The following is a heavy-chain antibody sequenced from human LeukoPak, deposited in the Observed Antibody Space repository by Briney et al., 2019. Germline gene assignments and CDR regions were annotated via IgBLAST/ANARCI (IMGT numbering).Heavy chain of an antibody. CDR1: GYTFTSYG. V-gene: IGHV7-4-1*02. D-gene: IGHD2-2*01. J-gene: IGHJ6*02. CDR3: AREGGSTSLRVGMDV. Sequence: VASVKVSCKASGYTFTSYGISWVRQAPGQGLEWMGWINTNTGNPTYAQGFTGRFVFSLDTSVSTAYLQISSLKAEDTAVYYCAREGGSTSLRVGMDVWGQGTTVTVSS. CDR2: INTNTGNP.